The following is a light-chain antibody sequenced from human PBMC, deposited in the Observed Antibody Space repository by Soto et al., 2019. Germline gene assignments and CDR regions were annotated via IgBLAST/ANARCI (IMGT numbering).Light chain of an antibody. V-gene: IGLV2-14*03. CDR3: SSYRSSRTYV. CDR1: SSDVGAYNY. Sequence: QSALTQPASVSGSPGQSITVSCTGSSSDVGAYNYVSWYQQHPGKAPKLIIYDVTNRPSGISSRFSGAKSGNTASLTISGLQADDEADYYCSSYRSSRTYVFGTGTMLTVL. J-gene: IGLJ1*01. CDR2: DVT.